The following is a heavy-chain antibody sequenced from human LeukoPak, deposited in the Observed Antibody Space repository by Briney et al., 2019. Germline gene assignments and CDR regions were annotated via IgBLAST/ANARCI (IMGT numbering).Heavy chain of an antibody. CDR2: IGSVSSPI. V-gene: IGHV3-48*04. CDR1: GLTFCSDA. D-gene: IGHD2-21*02. CDR3: ARVVLRNSVVTALFDY. Sequence: GGSLRLSCAASGLTFCSDAMTWVRKAPGKGMEWIAYIGSVSSPIFYANSVKGRFTISRDNAKNSLYLQINSLRAEDTAVYYCARVVLRNSVVTALFDYWGQGTQVAVSS. J-gene: IGHJ4*02.